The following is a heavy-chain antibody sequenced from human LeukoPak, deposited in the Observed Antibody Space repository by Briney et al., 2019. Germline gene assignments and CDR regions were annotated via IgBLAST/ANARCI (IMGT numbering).Heavy chain of an antibody. J-gene: IGHJ4*02. V-gene: IGHV3-30*04. CDR1: GFTFSNHA. Sequence: GRSLRLSCVTSGFTFSNHAMHWVRQGPGKGLEWVAVISDDGSSKFYAGSVKGRFTIFRDNSKNTLFLQINSLRPEDTAVYYCARSGEIADDYWGQGTLVTVSS. D-gene: IGHD3-10*01. CDR3: ARSGEIADDY. CDR2: ISDDGSSK.